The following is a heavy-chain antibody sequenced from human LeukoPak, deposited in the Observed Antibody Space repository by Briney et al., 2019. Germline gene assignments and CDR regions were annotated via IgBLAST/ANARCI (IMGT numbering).Heavy chain of an antibody. V-gene: IGHV4-30-4*01. J-gene: IGHJ4*02. CDR2: IYYSGST. CDR1: SGSISSGDYH. D-gene: IGHD4-11*01. Sequence: PSQTLSLTCTVSSGSISSGDYHWSWIRQPPGKGLEWIGYIYYSGSTYYNPSLKSRVTISVDTSMNQFSLKLSSVTAADTAVYYCARHDYSNYSFDYWGQGTLVTVSS. CDR3: ARHDYSNYSFDY.